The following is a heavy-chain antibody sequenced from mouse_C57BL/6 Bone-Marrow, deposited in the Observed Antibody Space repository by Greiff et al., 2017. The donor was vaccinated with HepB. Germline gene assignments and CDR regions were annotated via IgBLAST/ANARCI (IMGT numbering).Heavy chain of an antibody. CDR2: ISNGGGST. Sequence: EVQVVESGGGLVQPGGSLKLSCAASGFTFSDYYMYWVRQTPEKRLEWVAYISNGGGSTYYPDTVKGRFTISRDNAKNTLYLQMSRLKSEDTAMYYCAHYGSSYEGCAYWGQGTLVTVSA. CDR1: GFTFSDYY. J-gene: IGHJ3*01. CDR3: AHYGSSYEGCAY. D-gene: IGHD1-1*01. V-gene: IGHV5-12*01.